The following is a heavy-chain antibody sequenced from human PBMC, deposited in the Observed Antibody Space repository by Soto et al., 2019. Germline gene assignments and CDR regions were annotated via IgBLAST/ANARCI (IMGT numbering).Heavy chain of an antibody. CDR1: GYTFTGHY. J-gene: IGHJ3*02. CDR2: INPNSVGT. CDR3: AREPMVRAANGFDI. D-gene: IGHD3-10*01. V-gene: IGHV1-2*02. Sequence: ASVKVSCKASGYTFTGHYMHWVRQAPGQGLEWMGWINPNSVGTNYAQKFQGRVTMTRDTSISTAYMELSRLRSDDTAVYYCAREPMVRAANGFDICGQGKLVAVSS.